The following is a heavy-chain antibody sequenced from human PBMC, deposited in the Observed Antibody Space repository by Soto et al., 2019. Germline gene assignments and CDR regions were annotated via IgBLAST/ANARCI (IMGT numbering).Heavy chain of an antibody. CDR1: GFTFSSYS. CDR3: ARDYYDSSGYLAFLDY. J-gene: IGHJ4*02. D-gene: IGHD3-22*01. CDR2: ISSSSSYI. Sequence: GGSLRLSCAASGFTFSSYSMNWVRQAPGKGLEWVSSISSSSSYIYYADSVKGRLTISRDNAKNSLYLQMNSLRAEDTAVYYCARDYYDSSGYLAFLDYWGQGTLVTVSS. V-gene: IGHV3-21*01.